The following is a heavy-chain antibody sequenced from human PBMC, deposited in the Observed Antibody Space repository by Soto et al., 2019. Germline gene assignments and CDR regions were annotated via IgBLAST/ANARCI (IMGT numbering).Heavy chain of an antibody. D-gene: IGHD1-20*01. CDR2: VNPSSGNT. J-gene: IGHJ5*02. CDR1: GYTFTTYD. CDR3: ARASMYIWNDH. Sequence: QVQLVQSGAEVKRPGASVKVSCEASGYTFTTYDINWVRQASGQGLEWMGCVNPSSGNTVCAQKFHGRVSITRDTSISTAYMELSRLKSDDTAIYYCARASMYIWNDHWGQGTLVTVSS. V-gene: IGHV1-8*01.